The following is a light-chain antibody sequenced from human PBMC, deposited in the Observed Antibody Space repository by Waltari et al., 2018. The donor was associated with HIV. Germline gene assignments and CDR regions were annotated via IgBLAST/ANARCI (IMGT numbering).Light chain of an antibody. J-gene: IGLJ1*01. Sequence: QSALTQPRSVSGSLGQSVTISCTGTNSDVGRYNYVSWFQQHPGKAPKLMIYDVSKRPSGVPERVSGANSGNTASLTISGLQAEDEADYYCCSYAGSIPFVFGSGTKLTVL. V-gene: IGLV2-11*01. CDR2: DVS. CDR1: NSDVGRYNY. CDR3: CSYAGSIPFV.